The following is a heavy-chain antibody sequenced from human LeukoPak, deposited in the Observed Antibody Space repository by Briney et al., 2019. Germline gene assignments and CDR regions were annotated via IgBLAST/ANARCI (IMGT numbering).Heavy chain of an antibody. CDR3: AAIAAAGTLDY. D-gene: IGHD6-25*01. V-gene: IGHV1-24*01. CDR2: FDPENGEI. CDR1: GYTLSELA. Sequence: ASVKVSCKVSGYTLSELATHWVRQTPGKGLEWMGGFDPENGEIIYAKNFQGRITMTEDPSTDTAYMDLSNLRSDDTAVYYCAAIAAAGTLDYWGQGTQVSVSS. J-gene: IGHJ4*02.